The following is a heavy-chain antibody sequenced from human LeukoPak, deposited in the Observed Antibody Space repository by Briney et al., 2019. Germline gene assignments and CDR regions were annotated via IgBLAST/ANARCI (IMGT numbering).Heavy chain of an antibody. CDR1: GYTFTSYD. D-gene: IGHD5-18*01. Sequence: ASVKVSCKASGYTFTSYDINWVRQATGQGLEWMGWMNPNSGNTGYAQKFQGRVTVTRNTSISTAYMELSSLRSEDTAVYYCARATAMVQGNYYYGMDVWGQGTTVTVSS. CDR3: ARATAMVQGNYYYGMDV. V-gene: IGHV1-8*01. CDR2: MNPNSGNT. J-gene: IGHJ6*02.